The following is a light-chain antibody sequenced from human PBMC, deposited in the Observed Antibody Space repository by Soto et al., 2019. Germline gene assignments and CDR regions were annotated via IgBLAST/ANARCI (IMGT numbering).Light chain of an antibody. J-gene: IGLJ1*01. V-gene: IGLV2-11*01. Sequence: QSALTQPRSVSGSPGQSVTISCTGTSSDVGGYNYVSWYQQHPGKAPKVMIYDVSERPSGVPDRFSGSKSGNTASLTISGLQAEDDADYYCSSYGGRPRYVLGTGTKLTVL. CDR2: DVS. CDR3: SSYGGRPRYV. CDR1: SSDVGGYNY.